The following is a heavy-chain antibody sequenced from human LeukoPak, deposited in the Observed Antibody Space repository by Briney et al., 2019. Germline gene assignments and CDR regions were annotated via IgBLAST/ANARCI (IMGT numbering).Heavy chain of an antibody. CDR3: ARVDRRSYYFDY. CDR1: GFTFSSYS. D-gene: IGHD1-26*01. Sequence: PGGSLRLSCAASGFTFSSYSMNWVRQAPGKGLEWVSYISSSSGTIYYADSVKGRFTISRDNAKNSLYLQMNSLRAEDTAVYYCARVDRRSYYFDYWGQGTLVTVSS. V-gene: IGHV3-48*01. J-gene: IGHJ4*02. CDR2: ISSSSGTI.